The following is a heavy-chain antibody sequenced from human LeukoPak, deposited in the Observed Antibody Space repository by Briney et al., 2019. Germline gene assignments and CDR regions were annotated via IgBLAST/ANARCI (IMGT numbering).Heavy chain of an antibody. CDR2: IYYTGST. Sequence: SESLSLTCTVSGDSISSSSYYWGWIRQPPGKGLEWIGSIYYTGSTYYNPSLKSRVTISVDTSKKQFSVKLSSVTAADTAVYYCARGPSGYDSYYYYHMDVWGKGTTVTVSS. CDR3: ARGPSGYDSYYYYHMDV. D-gene: IGHD5-12*01. J-gene: IGHJ6*03. CDR1: GDSISSSSYY. V-gene: IGHV4-39*07.